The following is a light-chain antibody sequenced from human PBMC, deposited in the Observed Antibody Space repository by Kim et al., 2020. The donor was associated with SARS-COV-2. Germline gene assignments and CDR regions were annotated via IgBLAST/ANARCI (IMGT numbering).Light chain of an antibody. CDR3: QQYNDWPPGDT. CDR2: GAS. J-gene: IGKJ2*01. CDR1: QSVSSN. Sequence: EIVMTQSPASLSVSPGETATRSCRASQSVSSNLAWYQQKPGQAPRLLIYGASTRATGIPARFSGSGSGTEFTLTISSLQSEDFAVYYCQQYNDWPPGDTFGQGTKLEI. V-gene: IGKV3-15*01.